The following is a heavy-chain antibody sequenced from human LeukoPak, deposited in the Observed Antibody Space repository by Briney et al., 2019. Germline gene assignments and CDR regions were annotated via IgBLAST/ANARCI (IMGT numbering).Heavy chain of an antibody. D-gene: IGHD3-10*01. J-gene: IGHJ4*02. Sequence: SETLSLTCTVSGGSISSSSYSWGWIRQPPGKGLEWIGSIYYSGSTYYNPSLKSRVTISVDTSKNQFSLKLSSVTAADTAVYYCARQDTMVRGVSTFDYWGQGTLVTVSS. CDR2: IYYSGST. CDR1: GGSISSSSYS. V-gene: IGHV4-39*01. CDR3: ARQDTMVRGVSTFDY.